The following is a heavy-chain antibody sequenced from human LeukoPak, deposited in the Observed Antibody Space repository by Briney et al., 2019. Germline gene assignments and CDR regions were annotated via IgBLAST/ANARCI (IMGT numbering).Heavy chain of an antibody. CDR3: ARGHMTTPDY. D-gene: IGHD4-11*01. Sequence: PSETLSLTCSVSGGSISSRSDFWGWIRQPPGKGLEWIGSIYYSGSTYYNPSLKSRVTVSVDTSKNQFSLKLSSVTAADTAVYYCARGHMTTPDYWGQGTLVTVSS. CDR2: IYYSGST. V-gene: IGHV4-39*01. J-gene: IGHJ4*02. CDR1: GGSISSRSDF.